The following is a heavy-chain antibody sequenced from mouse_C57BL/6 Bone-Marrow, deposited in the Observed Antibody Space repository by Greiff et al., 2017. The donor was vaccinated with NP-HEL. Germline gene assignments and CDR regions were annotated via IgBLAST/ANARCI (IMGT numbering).Heavy chain of an antibody. CDR2: IRSKSSNYAT. J-gene: IGHJ2*01. Sequence: EVQGVESGGGLVQPKGSLKLSCAASGFTFNTYAMHWVRQAPGKGLEWVARIRSKSSNYATYYADSVKDRFTISRDDSQSMLYLQMNNLKTEDTAMYYCVRETPYYYGSSYVGFDYWGQGTTLTVSS. CDR3: VRETPYYYGSSYVGFDY. D-gene: IGHD1-1*01. V-gene: IGHV10-3*01. CDR1: GFTFNTYA.